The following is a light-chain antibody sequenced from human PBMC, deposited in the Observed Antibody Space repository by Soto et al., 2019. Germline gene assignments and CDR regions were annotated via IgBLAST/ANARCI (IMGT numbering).Light chain of an antibody. CDR1: SRDVGGYNY. CDR3: SSYTGSSTLL. V-gene: IGLV2-14*01. CDR2: EVS. J-gene: IGLJ2*01. Sequence: QSALTQPASVSGSPGQSITISCTGTSRDVGGYNYVSWYHQHPGKAPKLMIYEVSNRPSGVSNRFSGSKSGKTASLTISGLQAEDEGDYYCSSYTGSSTLLFGGGTEVTVL.